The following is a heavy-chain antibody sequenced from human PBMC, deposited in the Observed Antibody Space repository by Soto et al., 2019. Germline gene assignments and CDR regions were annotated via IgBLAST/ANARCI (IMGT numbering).Heavy chain of an antibody. J-gene: IGHJ3*02. V-gene: IGHV3-7*01. Sequence: GGSLRLSCAASGFTFSSYWMSWVRQAPGKGLEWVANIKQDGSEKYYVDSVKGRFTISRDNAKNSLYLQMNSLRAEDTAVYYCASPLIAAAGTDAFDIWGQGTMVTVSS. D-gene: IGHD6-13*01. CDR2: IKQDGSEK. CDR1: GFTFSSYW. CDR3: ASPLIAAAGTDAFDI.